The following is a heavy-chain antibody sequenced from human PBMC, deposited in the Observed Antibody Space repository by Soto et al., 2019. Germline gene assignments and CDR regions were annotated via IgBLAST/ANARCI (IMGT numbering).Heavy chain of an antibody. CDR2: IRAYNGNT. CDR1: GYTFTSYG. CDR3: ARGTGYEVDY. D-gene: IGHD2-2*01. J-gene: IGHJ4*02. V-gene: IGHV1-18*01. Sequence: QVQLVQSGAEVKKTGASVKVSCKASGYTFTSYGISWVRQAPGQGLEWLGSIRAYNGNTNYAQKLQGRVTMTTDTSTSTSYMELRSRRFDDTAVYYCARGTGYEVDYWGQGTLVTVSS.